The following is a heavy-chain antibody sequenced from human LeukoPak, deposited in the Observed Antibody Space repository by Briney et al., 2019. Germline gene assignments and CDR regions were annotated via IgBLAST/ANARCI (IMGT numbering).Heavy chain of an antibody. D-gene: IGHD1-26*01. V-gene: IGHV3-23*01. Sequence: GGSLRPSCAASGFTFSRYSMNWVRQAPGKGLEWVATISGSGVMTYYADSVKGRFTVSGDNSKNTVYLQMSSLTAADTAVYYCAKDRSIGTYYTFDHWGQGTLVTVSS. CDR1: GFTFSRYS. CDR2: ISGSGVMT. J-gene: IGHJ4*02. CDR3: AKDRSIGTYYTFDH.